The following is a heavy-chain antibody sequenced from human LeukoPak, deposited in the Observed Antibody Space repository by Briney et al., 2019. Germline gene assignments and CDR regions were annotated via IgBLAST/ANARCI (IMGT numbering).Heavy chain of an antibody. D-gene: IGHD3-22*01. J-gene: IGHJ5*02. CDR1: GGSVSSGSYY. CDR2: IYYSGST. CDR3: ARDRGYYDSSGYYWNWFDP. V-gene: IGHV4-61*01. Sequence: SETLSLTCTVSGGSVSSGSYYWSWIRQPPGKGLEWIGYIYYSGSTNYNPSLKSRVTISVDTSKNQFSLKLSSVTAADTAVCYCARDRGYYDSSGYYWNWFDPWGQGTLVTVSS.